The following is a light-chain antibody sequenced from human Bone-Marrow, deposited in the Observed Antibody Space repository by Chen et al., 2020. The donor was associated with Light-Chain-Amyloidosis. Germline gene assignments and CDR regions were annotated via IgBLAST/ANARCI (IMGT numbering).Light chain of an antibody. V-gene: IGLV3-21*02. CDR2: DDS. CDR1: NIGSTS. CDR3: QVWDRSSDRPV. Sequence: SYVLTQPSSVSVAPGQTATIDCGGNNIGSTSVHWYQQTPGQAPLLVVNDDSSRPSGIPERLSGSNSGTTATLTISRVEAGDEAYYYCQVWDRSSDRPVFGGGTKLTVL. J-gene: IGLJ3*02.